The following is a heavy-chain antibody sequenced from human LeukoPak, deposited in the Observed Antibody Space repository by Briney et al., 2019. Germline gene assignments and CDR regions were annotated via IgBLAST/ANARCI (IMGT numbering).Heavy chain of an antibody. D-gene: IGHD2-2*01. V-gene: IGHV3-30*04. CDR1: GFTFSSYA. Sequence: GGSLRLSCAASGFTFSSYAMHWVRQAPGKGLEWVAVISYDGSNKYYADSVKGRFTISRDNSKNTLYLQMNSLRAEDTAVYYCAKGVDDYWGQGTLVTVSS. CDR2: ISYDGSNK. CDR3: AKGVDDY. J-gene: IGHJ4*02.